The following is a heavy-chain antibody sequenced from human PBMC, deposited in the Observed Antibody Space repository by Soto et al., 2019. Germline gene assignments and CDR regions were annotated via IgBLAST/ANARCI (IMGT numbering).Heavy chain of an antibody. Sequence: EVQLVESGGGLVQPGGSLRLSCAASGFTFSSYDMHWVRQATGKGLEWVSAIGTAGDTYYPGSVKGRFTISRENAKNSLYLQMNSLGAGDTAVYYCARGGGRVATPWFDPWGQGTLVTVS. CDR1: GFTFSSYD. V-gene: IGHV3-13*04. CDR3: ARGGGRVATPWFDP. J-gene: IGHJ5*02. CDR2: IGTAGDT. D-gene: IGHD5-12*01.